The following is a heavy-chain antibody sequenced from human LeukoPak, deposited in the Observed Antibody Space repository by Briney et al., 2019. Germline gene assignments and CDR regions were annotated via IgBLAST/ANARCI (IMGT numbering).Heavy chain of an antibody. CDR2: ISAYNGNT. V-gene: IGHV1-18*01. D-gene: IGHD1-26*01. CDR1: GYTFTSYG. CDR3: ARESESYPLYYYGMDV. J-gene: IGHJ6*02. Sequence: GASVKVSCKASGYTFTSYGISWVRQAPGQGLEWMGWISAYNGNTNYAQKLQGRVTMTTDTSTSTAYMELRSLRSDDTAVYYCARESESYPLYYYGMDVWGQGTTVTVSS.